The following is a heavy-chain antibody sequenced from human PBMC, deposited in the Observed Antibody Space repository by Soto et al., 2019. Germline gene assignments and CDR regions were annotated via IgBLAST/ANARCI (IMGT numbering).Heavy chain of an antibody. CDR2: IYYSGST. D-gene: IGHD2-2*01. CDR3: ARATVTYCSSTSCQSPYYYYMDV. J-gene: IGHJ6*03. V-gene: IGHV4-39*07. CDR1: GGSISSSSYY. Sequence: SETLSLTCTVSGGSISSSSYYWGWIRQPPGKGLEWIGSIYYSGSTYYNPSLKSRVTISVDTSKNQFSLKLSSVTAADTAVYYCARATVTYCSSTSCQSPYYYYMDVWGKGTTVTVSS.